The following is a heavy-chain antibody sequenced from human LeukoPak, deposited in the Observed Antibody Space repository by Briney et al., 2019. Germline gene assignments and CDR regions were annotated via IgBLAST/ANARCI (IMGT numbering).Heavy chain of an antibody. V-gene: IGHV1-69*06. CDR1: GGTFSSYA. J-gene: IGHJ4*02. Sequence: WASEKVSCKASGGTFSSYAISWVRQAPGQGLEWMGGIIPIFGTANYAQKFQGRVTITADKSTSTAYMELSSLRSEDTAVYYCATDLGFMVRGVIIPRTFDYWGQGTLVTVSS. D-gene: IGHD3-10*01. CDR3: ATDLGFMVRGVIIPRTFDY. CDR2: IIPIFGTA.